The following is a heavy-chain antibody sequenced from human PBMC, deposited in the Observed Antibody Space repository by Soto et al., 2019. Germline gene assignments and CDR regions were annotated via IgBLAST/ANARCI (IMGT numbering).Heavy chain of an antibody. CDR3: ARVAYGRSSSCYGSFDC. Sequence: QVQLVQSAAEVKKPGSSVKVSCKASGGTFSSYAISWVRQSPGQGLEWMGGIIPIFGTANYAQKFQGRVTTTAVESHSSAYMELSSLRSEDTAVYYCARVAYGRSSSCYGSFDCWGQGTLVTVSS. CDR1: GGTFSSYA. V-gene: IGHV1-69*01. J-gene: IGHJ4*02. CDR2: IIPIFGTA. D-gene: IGHD2-2*01.